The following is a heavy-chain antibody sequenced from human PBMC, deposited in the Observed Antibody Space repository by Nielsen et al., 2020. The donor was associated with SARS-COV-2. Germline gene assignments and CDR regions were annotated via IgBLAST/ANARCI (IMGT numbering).Heavy chain of an antibody. D-gene: IGHD3-22*01. CDR2: IYYSGST. Sequence: SEILSLTCTVSGGSISSGGYYWSWLRQHPGQGLEWIGYIYYSGSTYYNPSFKSRVTISVDTSKNQFSLKLSSVTAADTAVYYCARASVTMIVVVNAFDIWGQGTMVTVSS. CDR1: GGSISSGGYY. V-gene: IGHV4-31*03. CDR3: ARASVTMIVVVNAFDI. J-gene: IGHJ3*02.